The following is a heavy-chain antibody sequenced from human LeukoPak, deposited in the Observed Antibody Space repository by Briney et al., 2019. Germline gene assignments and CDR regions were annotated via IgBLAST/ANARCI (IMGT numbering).Heavy chain of an antibody. CDR1: GGSVSNYY. Sequence: SETLSLTCSVSGGSVSNYYWSWIRQPPGTGLEWIGYVCYTGSTNYNPSLKSRVTMFEDKSKNQFSLRLYSVTVADTAVYYCARHFAYSSSSYFDYWGQGSLVTVSS. V-gene: IGHV4-59*08. D-gene: IGHD6-6*01. J-gene: IGHJ4*02. CDR2: VCYTGST. CDR3: ARHFAYSSSSYFDY.